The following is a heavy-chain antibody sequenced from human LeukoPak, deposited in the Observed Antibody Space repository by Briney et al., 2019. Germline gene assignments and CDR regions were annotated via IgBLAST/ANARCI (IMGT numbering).Heavy chain of an antibody. V-gene: IGHV3-66*01. D-gene: IGHD5-24*01. CDR3: AAHVEMATILSY. Sequence: GGSLRLSCAASGFTVSNTYMSWVRQAPGRGLEWVSVIYRDGTTSYAGSVKGRFTISRDNSKSTLYLQMNSLRAEDTAVYYCAAHVEMATILSYWGQGTLVTVSS. CDR1: GFTVSNTY. CDR2: IYRDGTT. J-gene: IGHJ4*02.